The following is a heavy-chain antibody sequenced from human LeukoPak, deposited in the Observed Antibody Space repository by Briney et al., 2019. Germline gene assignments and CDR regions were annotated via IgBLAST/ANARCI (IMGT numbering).Heavy chain of an antibody. V-gene: IGHV4-4*07. J-gene: IGHJ5*02. D-gene: IGHD3-22*01. CDR2: IYTSGST. CDR3: ARLIGDSSGYYYFWFDP. CDR1: GGSISSYY. Sequence: SETLSLTCTVSGGSISSYYWSWIRQPAGKGLEWIGRIYTSGSTNYNPSLKSRVTISVDTSKNQFSLKLSSVTAAGTAVYYCARLIGDSSGYYYFWFDPWGQGTLVTVSS.